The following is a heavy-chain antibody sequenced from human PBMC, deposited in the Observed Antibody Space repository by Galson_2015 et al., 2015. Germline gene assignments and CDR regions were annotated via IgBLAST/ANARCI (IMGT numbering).Heavy chain of an antibody. CDR2: ISYDGSNK. D-gene: IGHD6-13*01. V-gene: IGHV3-30-3*01. J-gene: IGHJ6*03. CDR1: GFTFSSYA. CDR3: ARGGRAAAGGYYYYMDV. Sequence: SLRLSCAASGFTFSSYAMHWVRQAPGKGLEWVAVISYDGSNKYYADSVKGRFTISRDNSKNTLYLQMNSLRAEDTAVYYCARGGRAAAGGYYYYMDVWGKGTTVTVSS.